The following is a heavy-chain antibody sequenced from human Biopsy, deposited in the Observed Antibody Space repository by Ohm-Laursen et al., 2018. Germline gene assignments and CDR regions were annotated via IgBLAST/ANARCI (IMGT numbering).Heavy chain of an antibody. Sequence: SQTLSLTCTVSGGSISGYHWSWIRKSPGKGLEWLAYISFTGGITSNSSLNGRATMSLYTSKNQFSLRQIYVSAADTAVYYCSRMPHFDYWGQGILVTVSS. CDR2: ISFTGGI. CDR1: GGSISGYH. D-gene: IGHD2-2*01. V-gene: IGHV4-59*01. J-gene: IGHJ4*02. CDR3: SRMPHFDY.